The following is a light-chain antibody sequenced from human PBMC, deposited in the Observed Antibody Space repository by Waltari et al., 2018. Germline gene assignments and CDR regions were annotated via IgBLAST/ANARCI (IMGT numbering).Light chain of an antibody. V-gene: IGKV3-15*01. CDR1: QSVSSN. CDR2: GAS. CDR3: QQFNYWPPT. Sequence: EIVMTQSPATLSVSPGERATLSCRASQSVSSNLAWYQQKPGQTPRLLIYGASTRATAIPARFSGSGSGTEFTLTISSLQSEDFAVYVCQQFNYWPPTFGQGTNVEIK. J-gene: IGKJ1*01.